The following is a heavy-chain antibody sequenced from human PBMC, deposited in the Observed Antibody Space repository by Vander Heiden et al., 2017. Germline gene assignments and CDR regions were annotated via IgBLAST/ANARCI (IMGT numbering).Heavy chain of an antibody. CDR1: GFTFSSYE. V-gene: IGHV3-48*03. CDR3: ARDGGGLELRGYYYYGMDV. D-gene: IGHD1-26*01. Sequence: EVQLVESGGGLVQPGGSLRLSCAASGFTFSSYELNWVRQAPGKGLEWVSYISSSGSTIYYADSVKGRFTISRDNAKNSLYLQMNSLRAEDTAVYYCARDGGGLELRGYYYYGMDVWGQGTTVTVSS. J-gene: IGHJ6*02. CDR2: ISSSGSTI.